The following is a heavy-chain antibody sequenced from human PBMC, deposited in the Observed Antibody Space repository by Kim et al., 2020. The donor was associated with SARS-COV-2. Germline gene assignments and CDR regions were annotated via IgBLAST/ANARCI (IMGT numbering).Heavy chain of an antibody. J-gene: IGHJ4*02. D-gene: IGHD5-12*01. CDR3: ARIDSGAIDY. V-gene: IGHV5-10-1*01. Sequence: YTNYSPSFQGHVTISADKSISTAYLQWSSLKASDTAMYYCARIDSGAIDYWGQGTLVTVSS. CDR2: YT.